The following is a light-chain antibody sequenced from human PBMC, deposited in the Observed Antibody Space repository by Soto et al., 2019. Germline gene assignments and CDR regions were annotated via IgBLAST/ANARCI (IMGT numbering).Light chain of an antibody. CDR1: QGISSY. CDR3: QQHISCPLT. Sequence: TPVTQFPSPLPPHPRARVTITCRASQGISSYLAWYQQKPGKAPKLLIYAASSLQSGVPSRFSGSGSGTYFTLTIRSLQPEDFATYYCQQHISCPLTFGQGTRLEIK. J-gene: IGKJ5*01. CDR2: AAS. V-gene: IGKV1-8*01.